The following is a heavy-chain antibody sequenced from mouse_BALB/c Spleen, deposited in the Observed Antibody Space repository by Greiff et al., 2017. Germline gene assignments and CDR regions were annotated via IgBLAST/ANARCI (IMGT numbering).Heavy chain of an antibody. CDR2: INPSTGYT. J-gene: IGHJ2*01. CDR3: ARWDRSVDY. Sequence: QVQLQQSGAELAKPGASVKMSCKASGYTFTSYWMHWVKQRPGQGLEWIGYINPSTGYTEYNQKFKDKATLTADKSSSTAYMQLSSLTSEDSAVYYCARWDRSVDYWGQGTTLTVSS. CDR1: GYTFTSYW. D-gene: IGHD2-14*01. V-gene: IGHV1-7*01.